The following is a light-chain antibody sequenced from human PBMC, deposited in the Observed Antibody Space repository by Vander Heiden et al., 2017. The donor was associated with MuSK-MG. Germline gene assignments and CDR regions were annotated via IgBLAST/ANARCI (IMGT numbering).Light chain of an antibody. J-gene: IGKJ3*01. CDR2: AAS. Sequence: DIQMTQPPSCLSASLGDRVTITCRASQGISTSLAWYQQRPGQVPKLLIYAASTLQSGVPSRFSGSGSGTEFTLTISSLQPDDVATYYCQKYNDDPFTFGPGTKVDIK. V-gene: IGKV1-27*01. CDR3: QKYNDDPFT. CDR1: QGISTS.